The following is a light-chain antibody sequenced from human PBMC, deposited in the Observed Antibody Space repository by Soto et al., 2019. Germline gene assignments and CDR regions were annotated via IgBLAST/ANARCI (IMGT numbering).Light chain of an antibody. CDR2: EVS. V-gene: IGLV2-8*01. J-gene: IGLJ1*01. Sequence: QSALTQPPSASGSPGQSVTISCTGTSSDVGGYNYVSWYQQYPGKAPQLMIYEVSKRPSGVPDRFSGSKSGNTASLTLSGLQAEDEADYYCSSHAGCNNFHLVFGTGTKLTVL. CDR3: SSHAGCNNFHLV. CDR1: SSDVGGYNY.